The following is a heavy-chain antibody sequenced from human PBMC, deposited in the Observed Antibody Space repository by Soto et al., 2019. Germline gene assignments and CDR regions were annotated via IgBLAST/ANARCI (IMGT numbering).Heavy chain of an antibody. CDR3: AKDSGYDFVPASVLDY. CDR1: GFTFSSYG. V-gene: IGHV3-30*18. J-gene: IGHJ4*02. D-gene: IGHD5-12*01. Sequence: GGSLRLSCAASGFTFSSYGMHWVRQAPGKGLEWVAVISYDGSNKYYADSVKGRFTISRDNSKNTLYLQMNSLRAEDTAVYYCAKDSGYDFVPASVLDYWGQGTPVTVSS. CDR2: ISYDGSNK.